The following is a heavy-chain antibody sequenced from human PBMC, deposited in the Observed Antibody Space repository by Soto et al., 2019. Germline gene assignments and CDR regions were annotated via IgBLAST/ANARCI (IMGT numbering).Heavy chain of an antibody. V-gene: IGHV4-30-2*01. D-gene: IGHD3-22*01. CDR2: IYHSGST. CDR3: ARVLARDPKYYYDSSGSPRGYYFDY. J-gene: IGHJ4*02. Sequence: SETLSLTCAVSGGSISSGGYSWSWIRQPPGKGLEWIGYIYHSGSTYYNPSLKSRVTISVDRSKNQFSLKLSSVTAADTAVYYCARVLARDPKYYYDSSGSPRGYYFDYWGQGTLVTVSS. CDR1: GGSISSGGYS.